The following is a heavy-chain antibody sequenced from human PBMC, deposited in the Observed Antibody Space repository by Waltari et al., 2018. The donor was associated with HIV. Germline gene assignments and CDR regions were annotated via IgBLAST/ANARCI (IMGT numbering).Heavy chain of an antibody. Sequence: EVQLVESGGGAVQPGGSLRLSCVASRFTFCNYEMNWVRQAPGKGLWWISYISGSGSTIYYSDSLKGRITISRDNAKNSLYLRMNYLTAEDTAIYYCARDGHHGVTKRGNAFDLWGQGTMVTVSP. V-gene: IGHV3-48*03. CDR1: RFTFCNYE. J-gene: IGHJ3*01. D-gene: IGHD2-21*02. CDR3: ARDGHHGVTKRGNAFDL. CDR2: ISGSGSTI.